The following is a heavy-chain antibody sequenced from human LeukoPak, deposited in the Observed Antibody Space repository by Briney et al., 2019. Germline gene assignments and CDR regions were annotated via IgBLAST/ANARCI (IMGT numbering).Heavy chain of an antibody. Sequence: SETLSLTCAVYGGSFSSYYWSWIRQPPGKGLEWIGEINHSEGTNYNPSLKSRVTMSLDTSKNQFSLKLSSVTAADTAVYYCARELYCSSTSCPSQHWGQGTLVTVSS. CDR1: GGSFSSYY. J-gene: IGHJ1*01. V-gene: IGHV4-34*01. CDR2: INHSEGT. D-gene: IGHD2-2*01. CDR3: ARELYCSSTSCPSQH.